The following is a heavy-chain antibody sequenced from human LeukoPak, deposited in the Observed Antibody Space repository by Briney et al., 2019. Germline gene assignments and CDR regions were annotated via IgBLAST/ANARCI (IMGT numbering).Heavy chain of an antibody. Sequence: PSETLSLTCAVSGGSFSGYYWTWIRQSPGKGLEWIGEIIHTGRANYNPSLKSRLTISVDTSKNQFSLKLSSVTAADTAVYYCARATYYDFWSGYYTRYYFDYWGQGTLVTVSS. CDR1: GGSFSGYY. CDR2: IIHTGRA. CDR3: ARATYYDFWSGYYTRYYFDY. J-gene: IGHJ4*02. V-gene: IGHV4-34*12. D-gene: IGHD3-3*01.